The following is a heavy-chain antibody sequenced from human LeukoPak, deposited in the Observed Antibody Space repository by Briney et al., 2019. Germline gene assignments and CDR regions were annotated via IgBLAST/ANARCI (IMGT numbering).Heavy chain of an antibody. V-gene: IGHV1-69*13. CDR3: AISMRHNSTVYWEIRLDY. J-gene: IGHJ4*02. CDR2: IIPISGTA. Sequence: SVKVSCKPSGGTFSSYIVSWVRQAPGQGLEWMGGIIPISGTADYAQEFQARVTITADESTATAFMEMSSLRTDDTAVYYCAISMRHNSTVYWEIRLDYWGQGTLVTVSS. D-gene: IGHD2/OR15-2a*01. CDR1: GGTFSSYI.